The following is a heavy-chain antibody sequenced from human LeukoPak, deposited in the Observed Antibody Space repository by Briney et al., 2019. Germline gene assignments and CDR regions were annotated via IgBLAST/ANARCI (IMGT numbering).Heavy chain of an antibody. J-gene: IGHJ4*02. D-gene: IGHD1-26*01. CDR3: ASGTYYKTNYFDY. Sequence: GGSLRLSCAASGFTFSRYWMSWVRQAPGKGLEWVANIKKDGSEKYYVDSVKGRFTISRDNAKNSLYLQMNSLRAEDTAVYYCASGTYYKTNYFDYWAREPWSPSPQ. CDR1: GFTFSRYW. CDR2: IKKDGSEK. V-gene: IGHV3-7*01.